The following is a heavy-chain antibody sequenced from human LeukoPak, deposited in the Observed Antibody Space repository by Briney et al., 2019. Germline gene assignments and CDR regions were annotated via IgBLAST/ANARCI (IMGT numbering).Heavy chain of an antibody. CDR3: ARGPVTSMDV. CDR2: ISSSGSTI. D-gene: IGHD2-2*01. Sequence: PGGSLRLSCAASGFTFSSYEKNWVRQAPGKGLEWVSYISSSGSTIYYADSVKGRFTISRDNAKNSLYLQMNSLRAEDTAVYYCARGPVTSMDVWGKGTTVTVSS. J-gene: IGHJ6*03. CDR1: GFTFSSYE. V-gene: IGHV3-48*03.